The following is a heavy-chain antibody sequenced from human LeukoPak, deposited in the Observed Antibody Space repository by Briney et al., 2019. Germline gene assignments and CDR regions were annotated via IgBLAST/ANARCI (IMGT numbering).Heavy chain of an antibody. D-gene: IGHD3-3*02. J-gene: IGHJ5*02. V-gene: IGHV3-7*03. Sequence: RRSLRLSCAASGFASSSYWMGWVRSARPQGLEWVANIKEDGSEKYYVDSVKGRFTISRDNAKNSLYLQMSSLRAEDTALYYCAKGPLARGFDPWGQGTLVTVSS. CDR3: AKGPLARGFDP. CDR1: GFASSSYW. CDR2: IKEDGSEK.